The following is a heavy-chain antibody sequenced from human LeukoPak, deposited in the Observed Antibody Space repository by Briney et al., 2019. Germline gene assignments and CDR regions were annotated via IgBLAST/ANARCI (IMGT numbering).Heavy chain of an antibody. D-gene: IGHD2-2*01. Sequence: GGSLSLSCAASGFTFSSFSMNWAGRAPGKGLEWVSSISSSSSYIYYADSVKGRFTISRDNAKNTLYLQMNSLRAEDTAVYYCAKCEDIVVVPAATLDYWGQGTLVTVSS. CDR2: ISSSSSYI. V-gene: IGHV3-21*01. J-gene: IGHJ4*02. CDR3: AKCEDIVVVPAATLDY. CDR1: GFTFSSFS.